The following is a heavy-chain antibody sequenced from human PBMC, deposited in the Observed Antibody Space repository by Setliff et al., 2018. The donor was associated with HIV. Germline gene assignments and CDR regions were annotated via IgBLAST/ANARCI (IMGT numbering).Heavy chain of an antibody. V-gene: IGHV4-30-4*08. CDR3: ARFTVVVFGAGEPSWFDP. Sequence: VSGDSIISGDYYWSWIRQSPGKGLEWIGHIHYKGNIDYNASLKSRLAISSDTSKNQFSLNLSSVIAADTAIYFCARFTVVVFGAGEPSWFDPWGQGILVTVS. D-gene: IGHD2-15*01. CDR2: IHYKGNI. CDR1: GDSIISGDYY. J-gene: IGHJ5*02.